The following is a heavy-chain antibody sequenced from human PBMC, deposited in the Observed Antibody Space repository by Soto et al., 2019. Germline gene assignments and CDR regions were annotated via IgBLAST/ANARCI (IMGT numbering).Heavy chain of an antibody. CDR2: ISGSDGST. CDR1: GLTFSSYV. D-gene: IGHD1-26*01. V-gene: IGHV3-23*01. CDR3: AKGGYSGTRVYVFDS. J-gene: IGHJ3*02. Sequence: EVQLLESGGGLVQPGGSLRLSCAASGLTFSSYVMSWVRQAPGKGLEWVSSISGSDGSTYYADSVKGRFTISRDISRNTLHLHMNTLRAEDTAVYNCAKGGYSGTRVYVFDSWGQGTMVTFSS.